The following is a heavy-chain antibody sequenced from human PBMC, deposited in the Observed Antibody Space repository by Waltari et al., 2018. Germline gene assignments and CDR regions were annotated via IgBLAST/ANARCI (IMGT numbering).Heavy chain of an antibody. CDR3: ARGRVVVPAAIFYYYYYMDV. CDR1: GGSFSGYS. V-gene: IGHV4-34*01. Sequence: QVQLQQWGAGLLKPSETLSLTCAVYGGSFSGYSWSWIRQPPGKGLEWIGEINHSGSTNYNPSLKSRVTISVDTSKNQFSLKLSSVTAADTAVYYCARGRVVVPAAIFYYYYYMDVWGKGTTVTISS. J-gene: IGHJ6*03. D-gene: IGHD2-2*02. CDR2: INHSGST.